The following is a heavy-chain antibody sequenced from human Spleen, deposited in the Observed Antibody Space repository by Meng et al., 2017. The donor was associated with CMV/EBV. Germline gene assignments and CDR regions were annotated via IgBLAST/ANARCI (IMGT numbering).Heavy chain of an antibody. V-gene: IGHV3-20*04. D-gene: IGHD3-3*01. Sequence: GESLKISCVASGFKFDDYGMSWVRQAPGKGLEWVSGINWNGGSTGYADSVKGRFTISRDNAKNSLYLQMNSLRVEDTALYYCARAHYDFWRGSEAVWGQGTTVTVSS. CDR2: INWNGGST. CDR1: GFKFDDYG. J-gene: IGHJ6*02. CDR3: ARAHYDFWRGSEAV.